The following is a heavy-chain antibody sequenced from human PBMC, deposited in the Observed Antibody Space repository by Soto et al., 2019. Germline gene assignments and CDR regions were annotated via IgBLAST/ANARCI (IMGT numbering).Heavy chain of an antibody. V-gene: IGHV3-9*01. J-gene: IGHJ6*02. CDR2: ISWNSGKI. Sequence: EVQLVESGGGLVQPGRSLRLSCAAAGFPFDDYAMHWVRQAPGKGLEWVSGISWNSGKIVYADSVKGRFTISRDNAKNSLYLQLNSLRVEDQALYYCAKDKSYMEGMDVWGQGTTVTVSS. D-gene: IGHD2-2*02. CDR3: AKDKSYMEGMDV. CDR1: GFPFDDYA.